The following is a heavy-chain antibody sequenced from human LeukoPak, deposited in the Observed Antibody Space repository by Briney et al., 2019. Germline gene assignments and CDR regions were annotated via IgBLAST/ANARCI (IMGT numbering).Heavy chain of an antibody. J-gene: IGHJ4*02. CDR3: ARDYYDSSGQWYHFDY. CDR2: ISSSSSYI. D-gene: IGHD3-22*01. Sequence: GGSLRLSCAASGFTFSSYSMNWVRQAPGKGLEWVSSISSSSSYIYYADSVKGRFTISRDNAKNSLYLQMNSLRAEDTAVYYCARDYYDSSGQWYHFDYWGQGTLVTVSS. CDR1: GFTFSSYS. V-gene: IGHV3-21*01.